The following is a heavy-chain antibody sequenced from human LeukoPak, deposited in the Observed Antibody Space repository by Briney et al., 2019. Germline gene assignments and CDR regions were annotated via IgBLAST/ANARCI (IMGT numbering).Heavy chain of an antibody. CDR1: GYSISSGYY. Sequence: PSETLSLTCTVSGYSISSGYYWGWIRQPPGKGLEWIGSIYYSGSTYYNPSLKSRVTISVDTSKNQFSLKLSSVTAADTAVYYCAIHADDSSGYYEDYFDYWGQGTLVTVSS. J-gene: IGHJ4*02. CDR2: IYYSGST. D-gene: IGHD3-22*01. V-gene: IGHV4-38-2*02. CDR3: AIHADDSSGYYEDYFDY.